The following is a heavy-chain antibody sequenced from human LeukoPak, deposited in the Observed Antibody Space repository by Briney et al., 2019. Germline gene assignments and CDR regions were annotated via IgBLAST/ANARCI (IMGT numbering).Heavy chain of an antibody. CDR3: ARQAGRFGEWLLEFHFDY. D-gene: IGHD3-3*01. Sequence: PSETLSLACTVSGGSISSSSYYWGWIRQPPGKGLEWTGSIYYSGSTYYNPSLKSRVTISVDTSKNQFSLKLSSVTAADTAVYYCARQAGRFGEWLLEFHFDYWGQGTLVTVSS. CDR2: IYYSGST. V-gene: IGHV4-39*01. CDR1: GGSISSSSYY. J-gene: IGHJ4*02.